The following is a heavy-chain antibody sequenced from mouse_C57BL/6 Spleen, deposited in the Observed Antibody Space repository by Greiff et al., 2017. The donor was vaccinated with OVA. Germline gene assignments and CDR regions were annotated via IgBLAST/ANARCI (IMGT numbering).Heavy chain of an antibody. Sequence: EVQLQQSGPELVKPGASVKISCKASGYTFTDYYMNWVKQSHGKSLEWIGDINPNNGGTSYNQKFKGKATLTVDKSSSTAYMALRSLTSEDSAVYYCARDYYGSGAMDYWGQGTSVTVSS. J-gene: IGHJ4*01. CDR3: ARDYYGSGAMDY. D-gene: IGHD1-1*01. CDR2: INPNNGGT. V-gene: IGHV1-26*01. CDR1: GYTFTDYY.